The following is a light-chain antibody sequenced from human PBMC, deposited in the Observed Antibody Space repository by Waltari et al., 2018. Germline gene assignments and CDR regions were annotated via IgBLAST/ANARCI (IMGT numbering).Light chain of an antibody. CDR3: MQATYWPWT. CDR1: QGLAHSDGDNY. Sequence: DVVVTQSPLSLPVTLRQSASISCWSSQGLAHSDGDNYLSCFRQRPGQSPRRLIYKVSNRDAGVRDRCSGSGSGTDVTLKISRVEAEDVGVYYCMQATYWPWTFGQGTKVEIK. J-gene: IGKJ2*02. CDR2: KVS. V-gene: IGKV2-30*02.